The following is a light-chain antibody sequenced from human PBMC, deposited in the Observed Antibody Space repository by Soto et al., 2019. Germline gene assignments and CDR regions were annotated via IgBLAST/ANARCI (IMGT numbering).Light chain of an antibody. CDR3: VLYMGSGISV. J-gene: IGLJ3*02. V-gene: IGLV8-61*01. Sequence: QAVVTQEPSFSVSPGGTVTLTCGLSSGSVSTSYYPSWYQQTPGQAPLTLIYSTNTRSSGVPDRFSGSILGNKAALTITGAQADDASDSYCVLYMGSGISVFGGGTKLTVL. CDR1: SGSVSTSYY. CDR2: STN.